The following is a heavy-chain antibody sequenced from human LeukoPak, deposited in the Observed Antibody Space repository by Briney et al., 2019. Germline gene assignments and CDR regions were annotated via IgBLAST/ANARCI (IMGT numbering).Heavy chain of an antibody. CDR2: ISAYNGNT. J-gene: IGHJ4*02. CDR1: GYTFTSYG. CDR3: ARVGGVGNWNADLAY. Sequence: GASVKVSCKASGYTFTSYGISWVRQAPGQGLEWMGWISAYNGNTNYAQKLQGRVTMTTDTSTSTAYMELRSLRSDDTAVYYCARVGGVGNWNADLAYWGQGTLVTVSS. D-gene: IGHD1-20*01. V-gene: IGHV1-18*01.